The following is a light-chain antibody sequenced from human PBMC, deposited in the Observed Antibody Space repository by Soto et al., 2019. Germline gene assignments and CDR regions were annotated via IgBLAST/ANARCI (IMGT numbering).Light chain of an antibody. CDR1: QSISSW. V-gene: IGKV1-5*03. CDR2: KAS. J-gene: IGKJ1*01. CDR3: QQYNSYSWT. Sequence: DIQMTQSPSTLSASVGDRVTITCRASQSISSWLAWYQQKPGKAPKLLIYKASSLASGVPSRFSGSGSGTDFTLTISSLQPDDFATYSCQQYNSYSWTFGQGTKVEIK.